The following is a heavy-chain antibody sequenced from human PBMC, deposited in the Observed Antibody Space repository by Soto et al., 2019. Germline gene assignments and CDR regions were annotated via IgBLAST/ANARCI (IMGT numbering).Heavy chain of an antibody. D-gene: IGHD6-13*01. J-gene: IGHJ6*02. CDR2: ISYDGSNK. CDR1: GFTFSSYG. V-gene: IGHV3-30*18. Sequence: QVQLVESGGGVVQPGRSLRLSCAASGFTFSSYGMHWVRQAPGKGLEWVAVISYDGSNKYYADSVKGRFTISRDNSKNPLYLQMNSLRAEDTAVYYCAKDRDSSRPYGMDVWGQGTTVTVSS. CDR3: AKDRDSSRPYGMDV.